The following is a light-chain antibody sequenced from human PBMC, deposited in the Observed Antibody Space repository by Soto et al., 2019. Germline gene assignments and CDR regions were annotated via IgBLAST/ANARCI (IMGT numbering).Light chain of an antibody. CDR2: DVN. Sequence: QSALTQPASPSRSPGQSITISCTGTSSDIGAYDYVSWFQQHPGTAPKLMISDVNNRPSGVSNRFSSSKSGNTAYLTISLLQDEDEAEYFRFSFPTTSTPVFG. CDR1: SSDIGAYDY. J-gene: IGLJ7*01. V-gene: IGLV2-14*03. CDR3: FSFPTTSTPV.